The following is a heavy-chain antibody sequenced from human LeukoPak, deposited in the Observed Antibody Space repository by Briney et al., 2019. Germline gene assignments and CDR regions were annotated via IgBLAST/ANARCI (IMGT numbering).Heavy chain of an antibody. CDR3: AGDHNSGFDY. V-gene: IGHV3-11*06. CDR2: IWIDIGNT. J-gene: IGHJ4*02. Sequence: GGSLRVSCTASGFPFIEYITSWVRQAPGGGLEWISYIWIDIGNTKSAGSVWGGFTISADKAKSSLYLQMKSRRVEDTAVYYCAGDHNSGFDYWGQGTLVSVAS. CDR1: GFPFIEYI. D-gene: IGHD1-1*01.